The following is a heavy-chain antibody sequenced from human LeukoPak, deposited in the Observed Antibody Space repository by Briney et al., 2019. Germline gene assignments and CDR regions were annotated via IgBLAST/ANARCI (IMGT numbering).Heavy chain of an antibody. CDR3: ARLYSSSSGLRASDY. D-gene: IGHD6-6*01. Sequence: SGGSLRLSCAASGFTFSSYEMNWVRQAPGKGLEWVSYISSSGSTIFYADSVKGRFTISRDNAKNSLYLQMNSLRAEDTAVYYCARLYSSSSGLRASDYWGQGTLATVSS. CDR2: ISSSGSTI. V-gene: IGHV3-48*03. J-gene: IGHJ4*02. CDR1: GFTFSSYE.